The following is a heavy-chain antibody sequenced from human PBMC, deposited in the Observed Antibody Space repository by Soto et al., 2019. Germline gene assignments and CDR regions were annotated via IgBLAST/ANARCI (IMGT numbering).Heavy chain of an antibody. V-gene: IGHV4-31*03. D-gene: IGHD2-2*01. CDR1: GDPLHIGGHY. CDR3: GRDLTSNANCIDP. CDR2: IYYTGKT. Sequence: SETLSLSCSVSGDPLHIGGHYWTWIRQRPGEGLEWMGYIYYTGKTYYNPSLESRLTMSVDRSKNQFSLKLNSVTAADTAVYYCGRDLTSNANCIDPWGQGTLVTVSS. J-gene: IGHJ5*02.